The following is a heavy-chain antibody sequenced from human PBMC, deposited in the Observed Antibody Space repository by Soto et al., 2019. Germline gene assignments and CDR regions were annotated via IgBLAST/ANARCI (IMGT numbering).Heavy chain of an antibody. CDR3: AREYYDSSGYYYGYYYYGMDV. Sequence: GGSLRLSCAASGFVVSSNYMSWVRQAPGKGLEWVSVIYSGGSTYYADSVKGRFTISRDNSKNTLYLQMNSLRAEDTAVYYCAREYYDSSGYYYGYYYYGMDVWGQGTTVTVSS. CDR1: GFVVSSNY. V-gene: IGHV3-53*01. CDR2: IYSGGST. J-gene: IGHJ6*02. D-gene: IGHD3-22*01.